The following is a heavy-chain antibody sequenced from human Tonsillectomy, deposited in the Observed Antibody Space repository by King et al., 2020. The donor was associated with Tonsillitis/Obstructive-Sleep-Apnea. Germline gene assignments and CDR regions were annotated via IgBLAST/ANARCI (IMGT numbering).Heavy chain of an antibody. CDR2: IYPGDSDT. CDR1: AYIFTSYW. J-gene: IGHJ4*02. D-gene: IGHD6-19*01. CDR3: ASPARGYSRGLDY. V-gene: IGHV5-51*01. Sequence: QLVQSGAEVKKPGESLKISCKDSAYIFTSYWIGWVRQMPGKGLEWMGIIYPGDSDTRYSPSFQGQVTISVDKSISTAYLQWSSLKASDTAMYYCASPARGYSRGLDYWGQGTLVTVSS.